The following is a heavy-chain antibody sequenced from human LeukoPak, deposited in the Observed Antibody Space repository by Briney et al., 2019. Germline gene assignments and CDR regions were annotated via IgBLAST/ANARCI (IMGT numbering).Heavy chain of an antibody. CDR2: IYHSATP. V-gene: IGHV4-30-2*01. CDR3: ARTYPNSGSVDY. J-gene: IGHJ4*02. Sequence: PSETLSLTCAVSGGSISSGGYSWSWVRQPPGKGLDCILYIYHSATPYYPPSLKCLVTISVDPSKNHFSLKLSSVTAADTAVYYCARTYPNSGSVDYWGRGTLVTVSS. CDR1: GGSISSGGYS. D-gene: IGHD1-26*01.